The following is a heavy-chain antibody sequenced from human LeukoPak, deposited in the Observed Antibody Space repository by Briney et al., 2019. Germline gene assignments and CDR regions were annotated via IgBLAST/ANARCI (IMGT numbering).Heavy chain of an antibody. CDR1: GFTFSHYA. CDR2: VWFDGSNK. V-gene: IGHV3-33*01. Sequence: RSGGSLRLSCIMSGFTFSHYAMHWVRQAPGKGLEWVAVVWFDGSNKYYADSVKGRFTISRDNAKNTLYLQMNSLRAEDTAVYYCARDAVDTANAVWGQGTTVTVSS. D-gene: IGHD5-18*01. J-gene: IGHJ6*02. CDR3: ARDAVDTANAV.